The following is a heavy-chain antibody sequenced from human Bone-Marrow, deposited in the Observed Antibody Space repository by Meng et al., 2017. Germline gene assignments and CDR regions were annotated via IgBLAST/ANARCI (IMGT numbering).Heavy chain of an antibody. V-gene: IGHV3-74*01. CDR2: INSDGSST. J-gene: IGHJ4*02. CDR1: GFTFSSYA. D-gene: IGHD3-22*01. Sequence: GRRLWSGGAVVQPGSSLRLSCAASGFTFSSYAMNWVRQAPGKGLVWVSRINSDGSSTSYADSVKGRFTISRDNAKNTLYLQMNSLRAEDTAVYYCARDPYYYDSSGYYDYWGQGTLVTVSS. CDR3: ARDPYYYDSSGYYDY.